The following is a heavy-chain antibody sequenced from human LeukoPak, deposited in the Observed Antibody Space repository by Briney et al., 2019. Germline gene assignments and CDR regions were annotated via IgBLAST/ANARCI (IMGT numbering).Heavy chain of an antibody. J-gene: IGHJ4*02. CDR1: GGSISSGDYY. CDR3: ARVKTMYFDY. V-gene: IGHV4-61*02. D-gene: IGHD3-10*01. CDR2: IYTSGST. Sequence: TSQTLSLTCTVSGGSISSGDYYWSWIRQPAGKGLEWIGRIYTSGSTNYNPSLKSRVTMSVDTSKNQFSLKLSSVTAADTAVYYCARVKTMYFDYWGQGTLVTVSS.